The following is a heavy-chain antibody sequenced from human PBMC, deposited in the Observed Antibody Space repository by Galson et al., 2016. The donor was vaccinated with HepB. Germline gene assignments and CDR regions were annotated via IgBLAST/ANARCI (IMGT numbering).Heavy chain of an antibody. J-gene: IGHJ6*02. CDR2: ISARDGRT. Sequence: SLRLSCAASGFSFSSYAMSWVRQAPGKGLEWVSVISARDGRTYYADSVKGRFTISRDDSNNTLYLQMYSLTAGDTGVYYCAREGNGMDVWVQGTMVTVSS. V-gene: IGHV3-23*01. CDR3: AREGNGMDV. CDR1: GFSFSSYA. D-gene: IGHD3-10*01.